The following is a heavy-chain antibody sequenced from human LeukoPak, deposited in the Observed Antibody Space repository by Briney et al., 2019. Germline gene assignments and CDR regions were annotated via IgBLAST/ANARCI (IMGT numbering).Heavy chain of an antibody. D-gene: IGHD5-18*01. J-gene: IGHJ3*02. V-gene: IGHV3-20*04. CDR3: ARASGYSIGGSFDI. CDR2: INWNGGST. CDR1: GFTFDDYG. Sequence: GGSLRLSCAASGFTFDDYGMSWVRQAPGKGLEWVSGINWNGGSTGYADSVKGRFTISRDSAKNSLYPQMDSLRAEDTAFFYCARASGYSIGGSFDILGQGTMGTVSS.